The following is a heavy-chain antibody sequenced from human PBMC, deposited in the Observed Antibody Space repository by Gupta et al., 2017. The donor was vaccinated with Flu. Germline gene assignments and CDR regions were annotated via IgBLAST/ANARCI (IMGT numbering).Heavy chain of an antibody. V-gene: IGHV3-33*01. CDR1: GFSFSSHG. Sequence: QVQVVESGGGVVQPGRSLRLFCTTSGFSFSSHGMHWVRQAPGKGLEWVAGIGYDGSNKYYSDSVKGRFTISRDNAKNTLYLQMNSLRAEDTALYYCARDGSRVTFYYYGMDVWGQGTTVTVSS. CDR2: IGYDGSNK. J-gene: IGHJ6*02. D-gene: IGHD2-21*02. CDR3: ARDGSRVTFYYYGMDV.